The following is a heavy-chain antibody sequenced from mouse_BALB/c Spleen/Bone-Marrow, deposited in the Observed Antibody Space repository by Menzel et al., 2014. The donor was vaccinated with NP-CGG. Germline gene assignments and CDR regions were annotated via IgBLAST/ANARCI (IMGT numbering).Heavy chain of an antibody. CDR1: GYTFTSYV. J-gene: IGHJ2*01. Sequence: EVQLQQSGPELVKPGASVKMSCKASGYTFTSYVMHWVKQKPGQGLEWIGYINPYNDGTKYNEKFKGKATLTADKSSSTAYMQLSSLTSDDSAVYFCARGITTGYFDYWGQGTTLTVSS. D-gene: IGHD1-1*01. CDR3: ARGITTGYFDY. V-gene: IGHV1-14*01. CDR2: INPYNDGT.